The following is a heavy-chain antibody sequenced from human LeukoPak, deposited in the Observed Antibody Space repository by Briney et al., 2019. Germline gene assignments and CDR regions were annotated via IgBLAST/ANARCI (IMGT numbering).Heavy chain of an antibody. CDR3: ARGLADYYYYGMDV. V-gene: IGHV4-39*01. D-gene: IGHD3-16*01. J-gene: IGHJ6*02. CDR2: ISYSGNT. Sequence: SETLSLTCTVSGGSIISSDYHWGWVRQPPGKGLEWIGTISYSGNTDYNPSLRSRVTISVDTSNNQFSLKLSSVTAADTAVYYCARGLADYYYYGMDVWGQGTTVTVSS. CDR1: GGSIISSDYH.